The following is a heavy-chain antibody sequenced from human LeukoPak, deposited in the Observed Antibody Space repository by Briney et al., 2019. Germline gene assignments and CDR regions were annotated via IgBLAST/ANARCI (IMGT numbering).Heavy chain of an antibody. CDR2: ISSSSSTI. V-gene: IGHV3-48*04. J-gene: IGHJ6*03. CDR1: GFTFSTYS. D-gene: IGHD3-10*01. Sequence: GGFLRLSCAASGFTFSTYSMNWVRQAPGKGLEWVSYISSSSSTIYYADSVKGRFTISRDNAKNLVYLQMNSLRAEDTAVYYCARAYDWSYYYYMDVWGKGTTITVSS. CDR3: ARAYDWSYYYYMDV.